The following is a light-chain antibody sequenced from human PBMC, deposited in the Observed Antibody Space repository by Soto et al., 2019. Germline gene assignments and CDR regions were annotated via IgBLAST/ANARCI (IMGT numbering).Light chain of an antibody. CDR1: QSVSSSY. CDR3: QQYGSSPPIT. CDR2: GAS. Sequence: EIVLTQSPGTLSLSPGERATLSCRASQSVSSSYLAWYQQKPGQAPRLLIYGASSRATGIPDRFSGSGSGTDLTLTISRLEPEDFAVYYCQQYGSSPPITFGPGNKVDIK. J-gene: IGKJ3*01. V-gene: IGKV3-20*01.